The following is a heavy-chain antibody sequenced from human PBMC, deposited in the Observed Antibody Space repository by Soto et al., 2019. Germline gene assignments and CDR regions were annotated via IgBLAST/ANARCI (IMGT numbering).Heavy chain of an antibody. J-gene: IGHJ6*02. V-gene: IGHV4-4*07. CDR1: GGSISSYY. CDR3: ARVPDRTYYYGMDV. CDR2: IYTSGST. Sequence: LSLTCTVSGGSISSYYWSWIRQPAGKGLEWVGRIYTSGSTNYNPSLKSRVTMSVDTSKNQFSLKLSSVTAADTAVYYCARVPDRTYYYGMDVWGQGTTVTVSS.